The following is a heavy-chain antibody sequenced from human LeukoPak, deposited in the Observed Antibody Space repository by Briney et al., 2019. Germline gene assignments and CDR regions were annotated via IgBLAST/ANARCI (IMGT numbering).Heavy chain of an antibody. CDR1: GFTFSSYG. J-gene: IGHJ4*02. D-gene: IGHD1-26*01. V-gene: IGHV3-30*18. CDR3: AKDGSIGWELLYEFDY. Sequence: GRSLRLSCAASGFTFSSYGMRWVRQAPGKGLEWVADISYDGGNKYYADSVKGRFTISRDNSKNTLYLQMNSLRAEDTAVYYCAKDGSIGWELLYEFDYWGQGTLVTVSS. CDR2: ISYDGGNK.